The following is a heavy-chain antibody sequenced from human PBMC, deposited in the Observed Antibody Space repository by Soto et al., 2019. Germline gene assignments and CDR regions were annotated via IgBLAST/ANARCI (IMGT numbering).Heavy chain of an antibody. J-gene: IGHJ6*02. CDR1: GFSFSSFA. V-gene: IGHV3-23*01. CDR2: ISGSADST. D-gene: IGHD2-8*01. Sequence: EVQLLESGGGFIHPGGSLRLSCAASGFSFSSFAMNWVRQAPGKGLEWVSIISGSADSTFYADSVKGRFTISRDNSKNTLYLQINSLRAEDTAVYYCAKTRGAMIYAISVYGMDVWGQGTPVTVSS. CDR3: AKTRGAMIYAISVYGMDV.